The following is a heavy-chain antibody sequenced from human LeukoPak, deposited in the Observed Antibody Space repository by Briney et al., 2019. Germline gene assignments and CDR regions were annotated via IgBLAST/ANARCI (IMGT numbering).Heavy chain of an antibody. Sequence: GGSLRLSCAASGFTFSSYSMNWVRQALGKGLEWVSYISSSGSTIYYADSVKGRFTISRDNAKNSLYLQMNSLRAEDTAVYYCARVGSRITIFGVVQWWGQGTLVTVSS. CDR2: ISSSGSTI. CDR1: GFTFSSYS. J-gene: IGHJ4*02. D-gene: IGHD3-3*01. V-gene: IGHV3-48*04. CDR3: ARVGSRITIFGVVQW.